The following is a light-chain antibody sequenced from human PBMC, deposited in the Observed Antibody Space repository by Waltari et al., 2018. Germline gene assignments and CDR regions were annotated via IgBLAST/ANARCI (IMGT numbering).Light chain of an antibody. V-gene: IGLV1-40*01. J-gene: IGLJ2*01. Sequence: QSVLTQPPSVSGAPGQRVTISCTGSSSNIGAGYDVHWYQQLPGTAPKLLIYGNMNRPSGVPDRCSGSKSGTSASLAITGLQAEDEADYYCQSYDSSLSGWVVFGGGTKLTVL. CDR3: QSYDSSLSGWVV. CDR1: SSNIGAGYD. CDR2: GNM.